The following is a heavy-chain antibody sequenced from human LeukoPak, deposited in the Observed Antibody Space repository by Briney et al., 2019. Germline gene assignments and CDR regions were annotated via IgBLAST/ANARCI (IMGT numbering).Heavy chain of an antibody. V-gene: IGHV1-18*01. J-gene: IGHJ5*02. CDR2: ISAYNGNT. Sequence: PGGSLRLSCAASGFTFTSYGISWVRQAPGQGLEWMGWISAYNGNTNYAQKLQGRVTMTTGTSTSTAYMELRSLRSDDTAVYYCARDHCSGGSCYFSWFDPWGQGTLVTVSS. CDR3: ARDHCSGGSCYFSWFDP. CDR1: GFTFTSYG. D-gene: IGHD2-15*01.